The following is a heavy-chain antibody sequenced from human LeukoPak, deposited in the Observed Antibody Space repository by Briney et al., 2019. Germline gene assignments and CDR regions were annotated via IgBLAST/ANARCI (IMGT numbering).Heavy chain of an antibody. J-gene: IGHJ4*02. CDR1: GGTFSSYA. CDR3: ARAEPSKYSSGWSLGY. V-gene: IGHV1-69*04. CDR2: IIPILGIA. D-gene: IGHD6-19*01. Sequence: VKVSCKASGGTFSSYAISWVRQAPGQGLEWMGRIIPILGIANYAQKFQGRVTITADKSTSTAYMELSSLRSEDTAVYYCARAEPSKYSSGWSLGYWGQGTLVTVSS.